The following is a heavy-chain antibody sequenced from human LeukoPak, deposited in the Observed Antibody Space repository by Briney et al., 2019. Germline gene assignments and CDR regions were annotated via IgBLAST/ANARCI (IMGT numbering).Heavy chain of an antibody. J-gene: IGHJ4*02. V-gene: IGHV3-21*01. D-gene: IGHD4-11*01. CDR3: ASDREAFPTLKQPFDY. CDR2: ISSSSSYI. CDR1: GFTFSSYS. Sequence: GGSLRLSCAASGFTFSSYSMNWVRQAPGKGLEWVSSISSSSSYIYYADSVKGRFTISRDNAKNSLYLQMNSLRAEDTAVYYCASDREAFPTLKQPFDYWGQGTLVTVSS.